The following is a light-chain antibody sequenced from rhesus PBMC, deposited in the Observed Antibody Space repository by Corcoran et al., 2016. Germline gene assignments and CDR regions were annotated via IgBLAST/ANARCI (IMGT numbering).Light chain of an antibody. CDR1: QSVSSY. Sequence: EIVMTQSPATLALSPGERATLSCRASQSVSSYLAWYQQKPGQAPRPLIYGTSSRATGIPDRFSCSGSGPEFTLTISSLEPEDVGVYFCLQSSNWPQYSFGQGTKVEIK. CDR2: GTS. J-gene: IGKJ2*01. CDR3: LQSSNWPQYS. V-gene: IGKV3-24*04.